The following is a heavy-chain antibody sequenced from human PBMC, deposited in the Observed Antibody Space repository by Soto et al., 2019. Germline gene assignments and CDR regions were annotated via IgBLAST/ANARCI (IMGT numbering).Heavy chain of an antibody. D-gene: IGHD6-13*01. J-gene: IGHJ5*02. CDR1: GFTFSSSE. Sequence: GGSLRLSCAASGFTFSSSEMNWVRQAPGKGLEWISYITSSGSTIYYADSVKGRFTISRDIAKNSLYLQMNSLRAADTAVYYCARSVVSSTRFDPWGQGTLVTVSS. CDR3: ARSVVSSTRFDP. V-gene: IGHV3-48*03. CDR2: ITSSGSTI.